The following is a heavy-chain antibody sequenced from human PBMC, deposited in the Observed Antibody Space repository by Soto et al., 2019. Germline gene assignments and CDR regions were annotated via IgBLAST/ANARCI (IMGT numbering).Heavy chain of an antibody. CDR3: ARVDSLQAGIDY. J-gene: IGHJ4*02. D-gene: IGHD3-10*01. V-gene: IGHV1-69*13. CDR1: GGTFSSYA. Sequence: SVKVSCKASGGTFSSYAISWVRQAPGQGLEWMGGIIPIFGTANYAQKFQGRVTITADESTSTAYMELSSLRSEDTAVHYCARVDSLQAGIDYWGQGTLVTVSS. CDR2: IIPIFGTA.